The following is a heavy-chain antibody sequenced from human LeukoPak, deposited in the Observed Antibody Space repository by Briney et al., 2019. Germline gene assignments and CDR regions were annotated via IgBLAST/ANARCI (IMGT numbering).Heavy chain of an antibody. J-gene: IGHJ4*02. CDR2: INPNSGGT. V-gene: IGHV1-2*06. Sequence: GASVKVSCKASGYTFTGYYMHWVRQAPGQGLEWMGRINPNSGGTNYAQKFQGRVTMTRDTSISTAYMELSRLRSDDTAVYYRASGLYYYDSSGMGRDYWGQGTLVTVSS. CDR1: GYTFTGYY. CDR3: ASGLYYYDSSGMGRDY. D-gene: IGHD3-22*01.